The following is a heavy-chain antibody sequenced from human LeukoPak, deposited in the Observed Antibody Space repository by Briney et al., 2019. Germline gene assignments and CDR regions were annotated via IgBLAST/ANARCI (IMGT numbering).Heavy chain of an antibody. J-gene: IGHJ4*02. D-gene: IGHD3-22*01. CDR2: SRNKANTYTT. Sequence: PGGSLRLSCAASGFTFSDHYMDWVRQAPGKGLEWVGRSRNKANTYTTEYAASVKGRFIISRDDSKNSLYLQMNSLKTEDTAMYYCARGLYDSSAYYFDCWGQGTLVTVS. CDR1: GFTFSDHY. CDR3: ARGLYDSSAYYFDC. V-gene: IGHV3-72*01.